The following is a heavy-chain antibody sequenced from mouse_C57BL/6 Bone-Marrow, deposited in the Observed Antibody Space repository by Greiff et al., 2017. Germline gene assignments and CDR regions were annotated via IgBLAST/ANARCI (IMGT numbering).Heavy chain of an antibody. D-gene: IGHD1-1*01. Sequence: VQLKQSGTVLARPGASVKMSCKTSGYTFTSYWMHWVKQRPGQGLEWIGAIYPGNSDTSYNQKFKGKAKLTAVTSASTAYMELSSLTNEDSAVYYCTGPHYYVSSYDYYAMDYWGQGTSVTVSS. CDR1: GYTFTSYW. J-gene: IGHJ4*01. V-gene: IGHV1-5*01. CDR2: IYPGNSDT. CDR3: TGPHYYVSSYDYYAMDY.